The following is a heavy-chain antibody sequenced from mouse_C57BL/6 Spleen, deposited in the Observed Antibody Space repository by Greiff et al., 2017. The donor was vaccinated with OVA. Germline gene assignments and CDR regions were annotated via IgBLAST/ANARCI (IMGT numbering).Heavy chain of an antibody. D-gene: IGHD4-1*01. V-gene: IGHV5-4*03. Sequence: DVMLVESGGGLVKPGGSLKLSCAASGFTFSSYAMSWVRQTPEKRLEWVATISDGGSYTYYPDNVKGRFTISRDNAKNNLYLQMSHLKSEDTAMYYCATGTSYFDYWGQGTTLTVSS. CDR1: GFTFSSYA. J-gene: IGHJ2*01. CDR3: ATGTSYFDY. CDR2: ISDGGSYT.